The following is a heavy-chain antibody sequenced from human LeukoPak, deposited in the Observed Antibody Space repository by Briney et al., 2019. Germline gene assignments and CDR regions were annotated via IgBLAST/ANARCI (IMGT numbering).Heavy chain of an antibody. J-gene: IGHJ3*02. Sequence: GASVKVSCKASGYTFTSYDINWVRQATGQGLEWMGWMNPNSGNTGYAQKFQGRVTMTRNTSISTAYMELSSLRSEDAAVYYCARGGYSSSWYPNYDVFDIWGQGTMVTVSS. V-gene: IGHV1-8*01. CDR1: GYTFTSYD. CDR2: MNPNSGNT. CDR3: ARGGYSSSWYPNYDVFDI. D-gene: IGHD6-13*01.